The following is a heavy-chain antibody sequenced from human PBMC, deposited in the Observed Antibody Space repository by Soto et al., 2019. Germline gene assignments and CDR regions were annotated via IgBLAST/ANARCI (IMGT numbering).Heavy chain of an antibody. CDR1: GYTFSSYA. CDR2: INPGNANT. D-gene: IGHD2-2*03. V-gene: IGHV1-3*05. Sequence: QVQVVQSGAEEKKPGASVKVSCTASGYTFSSYAIHWVRQAPGQGLEWMGWINPGNANTKNSQKFQGRVTITSDTSASTAYMELSSLTSEDTAVYYCARVDGAYWGQGTLVTVSS. J-gene: IGHJ4*02. CDR3: ARVDGAY.